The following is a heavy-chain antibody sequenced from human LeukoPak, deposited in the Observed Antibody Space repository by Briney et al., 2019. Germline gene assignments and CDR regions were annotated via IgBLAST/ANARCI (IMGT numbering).Heavy chain of an antibody. CDR2: IYYSGST. D-gene: IGHD3-3*01. Sequence: SETLSLTCSVSGGSITSSSYYWGWIRQSPEKGLEWIGYIYYSGSTNYNPSLKSRVTISVDTSKNQFSLKLSSVTAADTAVYYCARAHPYYDFWSGYAGLNYYYYMDVWGKGTTVTVSS. V-gene: IGHV4-61*05. CDR3: ARAHPYYDFWSGYAGLNYYYYMDV. CDR1: GGSITSSSYY. J-gene: IGHJ6*03.